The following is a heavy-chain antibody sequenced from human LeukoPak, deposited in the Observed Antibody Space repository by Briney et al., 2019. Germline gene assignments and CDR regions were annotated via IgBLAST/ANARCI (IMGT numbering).Heavy chain of an antibody. V-gene: IGHV3-11*01. CDR1: GFTFSDYY. J-gene: IGHJ4*02. CDR2: ISGSGSTI. D-gene: IGHD3-22*01. Sequence: GGSLRLSCAASGFTFSDYYMSWIRQAPGKGLEWVSYISGSGSTIYYADSVKGRFIISRDNAKNSLYLQMNSLRAEDTAVYYCARVDRYYYDSSGYYYWGQGTLVTVSS. CDR3: ARVDRYYYDSSGYYY.